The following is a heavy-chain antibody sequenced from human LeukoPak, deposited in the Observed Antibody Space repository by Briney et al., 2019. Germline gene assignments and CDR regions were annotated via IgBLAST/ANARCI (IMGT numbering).Heavy chain of an antibody. CDR2: ISGYNGKT. V-gene: IGHV1-18*01. CDR1: GYTFTSYG. Sequence: GASVKVSCKASGYTFTSYGISWVRQAPGQGLEWMGWISGYNGKTNYAQKLQGRVTMTTDTYTSTAYMELRSLRSDDTAVYYCARDEAWGYCSESSCHAELGNNWLDPWGQGTLVTVSS. D-gene: IGHD2-15*01. J-gene: IGHJ5*02. CDR3: ARDEAWGYCSESSCHAELGNNWLDP.